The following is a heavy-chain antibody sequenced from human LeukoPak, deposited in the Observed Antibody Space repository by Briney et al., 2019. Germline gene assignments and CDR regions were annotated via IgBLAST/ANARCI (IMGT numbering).Heavy chain of an antibody. V-gene: IGHV4-4*07. D-gene: IGHD3-22*01. CDR2: IYTSGTT. CDR1: GVSISSYY. CDR3: ARDGYYFDSSGYYF. J-gene: IGHJ4*02. Sequence: PSQTLSLNCTVSGVSISSYYWRWIRQPAGKGLEWIRHIYTSGTTNYNPSLNTRVTMSLDTSKNQFCLTLRSVTAADTAGYYCARDGYYFDSSGYYFWGQGTLVTVSS.